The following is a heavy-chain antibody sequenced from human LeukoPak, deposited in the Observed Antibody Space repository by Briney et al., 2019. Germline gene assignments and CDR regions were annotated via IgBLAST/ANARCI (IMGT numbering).Heavy chain of an antibody. V-gene: IGHV4-59*05. CDR3: ARLIVVVPAAIDY. CDR2: IYYSGST. J-gene: IGHJ4*02. D-gene: IGHD2-2*01. Sequence: SETLSLTCTVPGGSISSYYWSWIRQPPGEGPDWIGSIYYSGSTYYNPSLKSRVTISVDTSKNQFSLKLSSVTAADTAVYYCARLIVVVPAAIDYWGQGTLVTVSS. CDR1: GGSISSYY.